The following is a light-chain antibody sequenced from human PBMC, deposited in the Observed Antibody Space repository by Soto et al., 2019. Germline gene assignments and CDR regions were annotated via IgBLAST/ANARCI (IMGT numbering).Light chain of an antibody. V-gene: IGKV3-20*01. J-gene: IGKJ1*01. Sequence: EIVLTQSPGTLALSPGERATLSCRASQSVSSSYLAWDQQKPGQAPRLLIYAASSRSAGIPDRFSGIGSGIDFTLTISRLEPEYFAVYYCQQSSSSSGWTFGQGTKVEIK. CDR1: QSVSSSY. CDR3: QQSSSSSGWT. CDR2: AAS.